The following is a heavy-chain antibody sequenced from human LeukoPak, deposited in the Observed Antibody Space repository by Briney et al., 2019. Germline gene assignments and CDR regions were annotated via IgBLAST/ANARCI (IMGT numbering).Heavy chain of an antibody. Sequence: GSSVKVSCKASGGTFSSYAISWVRQAPGQGLEWMGGITPIFGTANYAQKFQGRVTITADESTSTAYMELSSLRSEDTAVYYCARRVSAMDPYYYYYGMDVWGQGTTVTVSS. CDR3: ARRVSAMDPYYYYYGMDV. V-gene: IGHV1-69*01. CDR1: GGTFSSYA. D-gene: IGHD5-18*01. CDR2: ITPIFGTA. J-gene: IGHJ6*02.